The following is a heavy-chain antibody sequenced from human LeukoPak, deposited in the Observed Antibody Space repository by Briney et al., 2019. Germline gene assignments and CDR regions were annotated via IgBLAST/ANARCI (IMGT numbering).Heavy chain of an antibody. V-gene: IGHV3-23*01. CDR2: ISGSGGTT. CDR1: GFTFSNYA. D-gene: IGHD3-10*01. CDR3: AKRGYYGSGSYYNENYFDY. Sequence: GGSLRLSCAASGFTFSNYAMSWVRQAPGKGLEWVSGISGSGGTTYYANSVKGRFTISRDNPKNTLSLQMNSLRAGDTAVYYCAKRGYYGSGSYYNENYFDYWGQGTLVTVSS. J-gene: IGHJ4*02.